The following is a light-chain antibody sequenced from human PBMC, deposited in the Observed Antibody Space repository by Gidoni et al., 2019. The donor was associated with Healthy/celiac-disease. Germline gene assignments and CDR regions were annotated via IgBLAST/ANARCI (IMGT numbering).Light chain of an antibody. CDR2: GAT. Sequence: EIVMTQFPAALSVSPGDRATLSCRASHSVSSNLAWYQQKPGQAPRLLLYGATTRADGIPARFSGSGSGTECTLTISSLLSEDVAVYYCQQYNNWPPLTFGGGTKVEIK. CDR3: QQYNNWPPLT. J-gene: IGKJ4*01. CDR1: HSVSSN. V-gene: IGKV3-15*01.